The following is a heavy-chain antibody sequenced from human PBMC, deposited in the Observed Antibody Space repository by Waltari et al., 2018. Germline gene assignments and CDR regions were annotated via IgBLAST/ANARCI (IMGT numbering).Heavy chain of an antibody. J-gene: IGHJ4*02. D-gene: IGHD3-10*01. CDR3: AKSGERDVWYFDY. CDR2: IRYDGNEK. CDR1: RFTFSDYG. V-gene: IGHV3-30*02. Sequence: QVQLVESGGGVVQPGGSLRLSCAASRFTFSDYGIHWVRQAPGKGLEWVAFIRYDGNEKYYADSVKGRFTISRDNSKNTLYLQMNSLRAEDTAVYYCAKSGERDVWYFDYWGQGSLVIVSS.